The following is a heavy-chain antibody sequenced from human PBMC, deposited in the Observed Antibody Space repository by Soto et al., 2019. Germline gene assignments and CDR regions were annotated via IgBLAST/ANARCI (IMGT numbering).Heavy chain of an antibody. D-gene: IGHD2-2*02. CDR3: AKDRVVATAILYPHDYFDY. CDR2: ISGSGGST. CDR1: GFTFSSYA. V-gene: IGHV3-23*01. Sequence: PGGSLSLSCAASGFTFSSYAMSWVRQAPGKGLDWFSAISGSGGSTYYADSVKGRFTISRDNSKNTLYLQMNSLRAEDTAVYYCAKDRVVATAILYPHDYFDYWGQGTLVTVSS. J-gene: IGHJ4*02.